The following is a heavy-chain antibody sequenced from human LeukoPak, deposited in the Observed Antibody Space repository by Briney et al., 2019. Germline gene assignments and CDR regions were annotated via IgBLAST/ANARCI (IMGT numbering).Heavy chain of an antibody. D-gene: IGHD6-19*01. V-gene: IGHV1-3*01. CDR3: ARDRREQWLVLGYYFDY. J-gene: IGHJ4*02. Sequence: ASVKVSCKASGYTFTSYAMHWVRQAPGQRLEWMGWINAGNGNTKYSQKFQGRVTITRDTSASTAYMELSSLRSEDTAVYYCARDRREQWLVLGYYFDYWGQGTLVTVSS. CDR1: GYTFTSYA. CDR2: INAGNGNT.